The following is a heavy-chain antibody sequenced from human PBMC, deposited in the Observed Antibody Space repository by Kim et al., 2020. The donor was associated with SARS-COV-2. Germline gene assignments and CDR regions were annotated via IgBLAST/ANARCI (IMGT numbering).Heavy chain of an antibody. Sequence: GGSLRLSCTGSGLIFDDYAIHWVRRAPGKGLEYVSAITRSGDGSFYADSVEGRFTVSRDNSKSTLYLQMNSLRLEDTSMYYCVRYGRSYGAVLWGQGTLVMVSS. CDR2: ITRSGDGS. CDR3: VRYGRSYGAVL. D-gene: IGHD1-26*01. CDR1: GLIFDDYA. V-gene: IGHV3-64D*06. J-gene: IGHJ4*02.